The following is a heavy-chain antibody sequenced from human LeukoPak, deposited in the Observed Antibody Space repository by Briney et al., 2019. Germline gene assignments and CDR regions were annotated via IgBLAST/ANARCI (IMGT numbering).Heavy chain of an antibody. V-gene: IGHV3-30*04. CDR1: GFTFSSYA. D-gene: IGHD1-26*01. CDR2: ISYDGSNK. CDR3: AREVGSYLANYYMDV. J-gene: IGHJ6*03. Sequence: GGSLRLSCAASGFTFSSYAMHWVRQAPGKGLEWVAVISYDGSNKYYADSVKGRFTISRDNSKNTLYLQMNSLRAEDTAVYYCAREVGSYLANYYMDVWGKGTTVTISS.